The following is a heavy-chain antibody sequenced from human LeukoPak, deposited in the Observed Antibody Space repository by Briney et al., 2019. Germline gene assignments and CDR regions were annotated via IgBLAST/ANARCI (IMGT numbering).Heavy chain of an antibody. J-gene: IGHJ1*01. CDR3: ARAESFPQQLVVAEYFQH. Sequence: GGSLSLSCAASGFTFSSYSMNWVRQAPGKGLEWVSSISSSSSYIYYADSVKGRFTISRDNAKNSPYLQMNSLRAEDTAVYYCARAESFPQQLVVAEYFQHWGQGTLVTVSS. CDR2: ISSSSSYI. CDR1: GFTFSSYS. V-gene: IGHV3-21*01. D-gene: IGHD6-13*01.